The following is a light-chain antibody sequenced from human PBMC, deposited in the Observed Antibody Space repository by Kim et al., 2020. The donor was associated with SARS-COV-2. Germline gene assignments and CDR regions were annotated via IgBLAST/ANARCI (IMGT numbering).Light chain of an antibody. CDR3: QQYSGSPFT. CDR1: QTISDGL. J-gene: IGKJ3*01. Sequence: EIVLTQSPGTLSLSPGEGAILSCRSSQTISDGLLAWFQQKPGQAPRLLIYGASSRATGIPDRFSGSGSGTDFTLTISRLDPEDFAVYYWQQYSGSPFTFGPGTKVDIK. CDR2: GAS. V-gene: IGKV3-20*01.